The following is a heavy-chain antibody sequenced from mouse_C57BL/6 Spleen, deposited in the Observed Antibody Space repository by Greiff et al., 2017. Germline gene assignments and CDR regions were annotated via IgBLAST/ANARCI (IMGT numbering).Heavy chain of an antibody. D-gene: IGHD3-2*02. V-gene: IGHV14-4*01. CDR3: TQTAQAYYYAMDD. CDR2: IDPENGDT. J-gene: IGHJ4*01. Sequence: EVQLQQSGAELVRPGASVKLSCTASGFNIKDDYMHWVKQRPEQGLEWIGWIDPENGDTEYASKFQGKATITADTSSNTAYLQLSSLTSEDTAVYYCTQTAQAYYYAMDDWGQGTSVTVSS. CDR1: GFNIKDDY.